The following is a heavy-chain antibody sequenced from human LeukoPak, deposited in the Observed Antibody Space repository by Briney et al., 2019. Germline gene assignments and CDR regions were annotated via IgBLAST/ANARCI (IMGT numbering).Heavy chain of an antibody. V-gene: IGHV3-53*01. CDR1: GFTVSSNY. Sequence: GSLRLSCAASGFTVSSNYMSWVRQAPGKGLEWVSVIYSGGSTYYADSVKGRFTISRDNSKNTLYLQMNSLRDEDTAVYYCTRERVWYSSSRYDYWGQGTRVTVSS. CDR2: IYSGGST. CDR3: TRERVWYSSSRYDY. D-gene: IGHD6-13*01. J-gene: IGHJ4*02.